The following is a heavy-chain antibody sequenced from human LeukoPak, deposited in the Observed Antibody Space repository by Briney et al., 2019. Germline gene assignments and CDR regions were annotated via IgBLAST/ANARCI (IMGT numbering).Heavy chain of an antibody. CDR1: GFSFSSYA. CDR2: ISGSAGST. D-gene: IGHD1-26*01. CDR3: PRNTFMGATNFDY. J-gene: IGHJ4*02. Sequence: GGSLRLSWAASGFSFSSYAVSWVRQAPGKGLEWVSTISGSAGSTYYADSVKGRFTISRDNSKNTLYLQMNSLRAEDTAVYYCPRNTFMGATNFDYWGQGTLVTVSS. V-gene: IGHV3-23*01.